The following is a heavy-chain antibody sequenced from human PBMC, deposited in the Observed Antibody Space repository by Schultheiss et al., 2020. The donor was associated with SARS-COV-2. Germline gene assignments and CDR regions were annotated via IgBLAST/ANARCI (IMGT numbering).Heavy chain of an antibody. CDR1: GGSFSVYY. J-gene: IGHJ4*02. Sequence: SETLSLTCAVYGGSFSVYYWSWIRQPPGKGLEWIGEIHHSGSTNYNPSLKSRVTMSVDTSKKQFSLKLSSVTAADTAVYYCARAQGLGGFDYWGQGTLVTVSS. D-gene: IGHD3-16*01. CDR2: IHHSGST. CDR3: ARAQGLGGFDY. V-gene: IGHV4-34*01.